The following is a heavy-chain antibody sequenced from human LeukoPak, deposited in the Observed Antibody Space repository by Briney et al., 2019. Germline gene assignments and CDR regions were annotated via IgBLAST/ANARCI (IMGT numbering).Heavy chain of an antibody. CDR3: ARDTRPSYFEFWTAYHEGNWFDP. CDR2: ISAYNGNT. Sequence: ASVKVSCKASGYTFANYGISWVRQAPGQGLEWMGWISAYNGNTNYAQKFQDRVSMTKDTSTSTAYMELRSLRSDDTAVYYCARDTRPSYFEFWTAYHEGNWFDPWGQGTLVTVSS. D-gene: IGHD3-3*01. CDR1: GYTFANYG. J-gene: IGHJ5*02. V-gene: IGHV1-18*01.